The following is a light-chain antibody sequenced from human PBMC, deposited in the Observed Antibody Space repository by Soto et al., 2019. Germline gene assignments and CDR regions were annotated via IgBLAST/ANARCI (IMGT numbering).Light chain of an antibody. Sequence: DIQMTQSQSSLSASVGDRVTITCRASQSISSYLNWYQQKPGKAPKLLIYAASSLQSGVPSRFSGSGSGTDFTLTISSLQPEDFATYYCPESYSTLWTFGQGTKVDIK. CDR3: PESYSTLWT. CDR2: AAS. J-gene: IGKJ1*01. CDR1: QSISSY. V-gene: IGKV1-39*01.